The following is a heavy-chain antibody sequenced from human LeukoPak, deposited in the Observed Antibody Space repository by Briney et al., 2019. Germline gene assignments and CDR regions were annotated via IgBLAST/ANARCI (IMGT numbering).Heavy chain of an antibody. D-gene: IGHD3-9*01. J-gene: IGHJ6*03. CDR1: GGTFSTYV. Sequence: GSSVKVSCKASGGTFSTYVISWVRQAPGQGLEWMGIINPSGGSTSYAQKFQGRVTMTRDMSTSTVYMELSSLRSEDTAVYYCARDPLTHPYYYMDVWGKGTTVTVSS. CDR3: ARDPLTHPYYYMDV. CDR2: INPSGGST. V-gene: IGHV1-46*01.